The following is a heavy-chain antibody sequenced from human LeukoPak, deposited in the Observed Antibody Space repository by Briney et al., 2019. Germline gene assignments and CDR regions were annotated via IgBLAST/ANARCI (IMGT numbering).Heavy chain of an antibody. J-gene: IGHJ4*02. CDR2: IIPILGIA. Sequence: SVKVSCKASGGTFSSYAINWVRQAPGQGLEWMERIIPILGIANYAQKFQGRVTITADKSTSTAYMELSSLRSEDTAVYYCARDGYNHEADYWGQGTLVTVSS. CDR3: ARDGYNHEADY. V-gene: IGHV1-69*04. D-gene: IGHD5-24*01. CDR1: GGTFSSYA.